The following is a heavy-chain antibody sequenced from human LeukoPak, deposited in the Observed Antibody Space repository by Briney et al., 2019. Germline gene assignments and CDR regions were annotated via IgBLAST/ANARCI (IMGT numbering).Heavy chain of an antibody. Sequence: SVKVSCKASGGTFSSYAISWVRQAPGQGLEWMGRIIPIFGIANYAQKFQGRVTMTEDTSTDTAYMELSSLRSEDTAVYYCATLTMVRGVRSDYWGQGTLVTVSS. V-gene: IGHV1-69*04. J-gene: IGHJ4*02. CDR2: IIPIFGIA. D-gene: IGHD3-10*01. CDR1: GGTFSSYA. CDR3: ATLTMVRGVRSDY.